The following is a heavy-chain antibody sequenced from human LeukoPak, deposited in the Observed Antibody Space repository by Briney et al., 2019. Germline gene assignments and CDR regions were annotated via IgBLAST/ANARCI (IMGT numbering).Heavy chain of an antibody. CDR1: GGSISSYY. J-gene: IGHJ4*02. Sequence: PSETLSLTCTVSGGSISSYYWSWIRQPPGKGLEWIGSIYYSGSTYYNPSLKSRVTISVDTSKNQFSLKLSSVTAADTAVYYCASQSSGWFPYYFDYWGQGTLVTVSS. CDR2: IYYSGST. V-gene: IGHV4-59*05. CDR3: ASQSSGWFPYYFDY. D-gene: IGHD6-19*01.